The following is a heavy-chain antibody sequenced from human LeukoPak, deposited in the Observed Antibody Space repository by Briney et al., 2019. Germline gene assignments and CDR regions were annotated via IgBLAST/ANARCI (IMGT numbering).Heavy chain of an antibody. D-gene: IGHD1-26*01. CDR1: GYTFTCYG. CDR3: ARDRATSVYYYGMDV. Sequence: GASVKVSCKASGYTFTCYGISWVRQAPGQGLEWMGWISAYNGNTNYAQKLQGRVTMTTDTSTSTAYMELRSLRSDDTAVYYYARDRATSVYYYGMDVWGQGTTVTVSS. J-gene: IGHJ6*02. CDR2: ISAYNGNT. V-gene: IGHV1-18*01.